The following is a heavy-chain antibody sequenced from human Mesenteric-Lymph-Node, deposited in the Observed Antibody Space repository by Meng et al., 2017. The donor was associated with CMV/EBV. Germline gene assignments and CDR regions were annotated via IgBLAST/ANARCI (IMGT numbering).Heavy chain of an antibody. D-gene: IGHD2-2*01. Sequence: ASVKVSCKASGYTFTSYDINWVRQATGQGLEWMGWMNPNSGNTGNAQKFQGRVTITRNTSISTAYMELSSLRSEDTAVYYCAKIDCTSTSCYARPDYWGQGTLVTVSS. CDR2: MNPNSGNT. J-gene: IGHJ4*02. CDR1: GYTFTSYD. V-gene: IGHV1-8*03. CDR3: AKIDCTSTSCYARPDY.